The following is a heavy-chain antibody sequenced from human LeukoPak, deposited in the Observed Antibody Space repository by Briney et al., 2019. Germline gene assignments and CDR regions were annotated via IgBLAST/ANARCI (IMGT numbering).Heavy chain of an antibody. D-gene: IGHD3-22*01. Sequence: SQTLSLTCTVSGGSISSSSYYWGWIRQPPGKGLEWIGSIYYSGSTYYNPSLKSRVTISVDTSKNQFSLKLSSVTAADTAVYYCASRRTYYYDSSGYKKIDYWGQGTLVTVSS. CDR1: GGSISSSSYY. CDR3: ASRRTYYYDSSGYKKIDY. CDR2: IYYSGST. V-gene: IGHV4-39*01. J-gene: IGHJ4*02.